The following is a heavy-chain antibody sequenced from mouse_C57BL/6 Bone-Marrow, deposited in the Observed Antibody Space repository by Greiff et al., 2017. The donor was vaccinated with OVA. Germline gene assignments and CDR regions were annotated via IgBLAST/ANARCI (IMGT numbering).Heavy chain of an antibody. D-gene: IGHD4-1*01. V-gene: IGHV2-2*01. CDR3: ARRNWGAWFAY. CDR2: IWSGGST. J-gene: IGHJ3*01. CDR1: GFSLTSYG. Sequence: VKLQESGPGLVQPSQSLSITCTASGFSLTSYGVHWVRQSPGKGLEWLGVIWSGGSTDYNAAFISRLSISKDNSKSQVFFKMNSLQADDTAMYYCARRNWGAWFAYWGQGTLVTVSA.